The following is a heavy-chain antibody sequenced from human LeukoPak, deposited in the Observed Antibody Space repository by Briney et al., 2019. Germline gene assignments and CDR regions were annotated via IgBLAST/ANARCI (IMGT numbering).Heavy chain of an antibody. CDR3: ARLYQDYVWGSYRYTGAFDI. D-gene: IGHD3-16*02. J-gene: IGHJ3*02. CDR1: GYTFTDYY. Sequence: ASVKVSCKASGYTFTDYYMHWVRQAPGQGLEWMGRINPNSGGTNYAQKFQGRVTMTRDTSLSTAYMELSRLRSDDTALYYCARLYQDYVWGSYRYTGAFDIWGQGTMVTVSS. CDR2: INPNSGGT. V-gene: IGHV1-2*02.